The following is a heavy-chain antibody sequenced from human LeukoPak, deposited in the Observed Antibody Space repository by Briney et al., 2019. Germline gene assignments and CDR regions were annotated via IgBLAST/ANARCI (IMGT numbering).Heavy chain of an antibody. CDR2: IYPGDSDT. V-gene: IGHV5-51*01. Sequence: GESLKISCKGSGYSFNTYWIGWVRQMPGKGLEWMGIIYPGDSDTRYSPSFEGQVTISADKSISTAYLQWSSPKASDTAMYYCATGGYCSGGSCYSFFDYRGQGTLVTVSS. CDR1: GYSFNTYW. D-gene: IGHD2-15*01. CDR3: ATGGYCSGGSCYSFFDY. J-gene: IGHJ4*02.